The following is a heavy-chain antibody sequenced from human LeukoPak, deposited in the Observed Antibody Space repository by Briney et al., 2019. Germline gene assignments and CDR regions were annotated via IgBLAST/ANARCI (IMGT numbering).Heavy chain of an antibody. CDR3: ASITMIVVGAFDI. J-gene: IGHJ3*02. Sequence: GGSLRLSCAASGFTVSSNYMSWVRQPPGRGLEWVSVIYSGTSTYYADSVKGRFTISRDNTKNTVYLQMNSLRAEDTALYYCASITMIVVGAFDIWGQGTMVTVSS. D-gene: IGHD3-22*01. CDR2: IYSGTST. V-gene: IGHV3-53*01. CDR1: GFTVSSNY.